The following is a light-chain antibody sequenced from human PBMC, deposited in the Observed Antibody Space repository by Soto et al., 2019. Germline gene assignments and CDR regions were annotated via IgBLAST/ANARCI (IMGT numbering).Light chain of an antibody. CDR3: QQYYSTLAWT. J-gene: IGKJ1*01. V-gene: IGKV4-1*01. CDR1: QSVLYSSNNKNY. CDR2: WAS. Sequence: DIVMTQSPDSLAVSLGERATINCKSSQSVLYSSNNKNYLAWYQQKPGQPPKLLIYWASTRESGVPDRSSGSGSGTDVTLTISSLQAEDVAVYYCQQYYSTLAWTFGQGTKVEIK.